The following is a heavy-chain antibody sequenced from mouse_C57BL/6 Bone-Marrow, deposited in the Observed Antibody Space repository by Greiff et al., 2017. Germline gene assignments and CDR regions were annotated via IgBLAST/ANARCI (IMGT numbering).Heavy chain of an antibody. CDR2: IDPSDSYT. D-gene: IGHD1-1*01. Sequence: QVQLQQPGAELVMPGASVKLSCKASGYTFTSYWMHWVKQRPGQGLEWIGEIDPSDSYTNYNQKFKGKSTLTVDKSSSPAYMQLSSLTSEDSAVYYCARDGSSYDWFAYWGQGNLVTVSA. J-gene: IGHJ3*01. CDR1: GYTFTSYW. V-gene: IGHV1-69*01. CDR3: ARDGSSYDWFAY.